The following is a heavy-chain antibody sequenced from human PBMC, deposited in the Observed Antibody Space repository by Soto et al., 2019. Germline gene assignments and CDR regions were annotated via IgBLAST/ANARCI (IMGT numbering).Heavy chain of an antibody. J-gene: IGHJ4*02. V-gene: IGHV3-15*07. D-gene: IGHD5-18*01. CDR1: GFTFSNAW. Sequence: GGSLRLSCAASGFTFSNAWMNWVRQAPGKGLEWVGRIKSKTDGGTTDYAAPVKGRFTISRDDSKNTLYLQMNSLKTEDTAVYYCTTDRVYSYGYYFDYWGQGTLVTVSS. CDR2: IKSKTDGGTT. CDR3: TTDRVYSYGYYFDY.